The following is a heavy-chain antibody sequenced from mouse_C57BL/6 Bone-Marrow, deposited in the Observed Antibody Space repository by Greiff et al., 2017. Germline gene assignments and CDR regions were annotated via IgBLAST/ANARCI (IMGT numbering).Heavy chain of an antibody. CDR3: AREKGSRLLDY. CDR1: GYSITSGYY. V-gene: IGHV3-6*01. CDR2: ISYDGSN. J-gene: IGHJ2*01. Sequence: EVKLMESGPGLVKPSQSLSLTCSVTGYSITSGYYWNWIRQFPGNKLEWMGYISYDGSNNYNPSLKNRISITRDTSKNQFFLKLNSVTTEDTATYYCAREKGSRLLDYWGQGTTLTVSS. D-gene: IGHD1-2*01.